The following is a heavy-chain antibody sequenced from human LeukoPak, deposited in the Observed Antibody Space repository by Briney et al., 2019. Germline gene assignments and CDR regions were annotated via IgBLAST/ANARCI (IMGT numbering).Heavy chain of an antibody. D-gene: IGHD3-10*01. CDR1: GFTFSSYS. CDR3: ARAANYYGSGSLRSFYYYYYYGMDV. CDR2: ISSSSSTI. V-gene: IGHV3-48*01. J-gene: IGHJ6*02. Sequence: PGGSLRLSCAASGFTFSSYSMNWVRQAPGKGLEWVSYISSSSSTIYYADSVKGRFTISRDNSKNTLYLQMNSLRAEDTAVYYCARAANYYGSGSLRSFYYYYYYGMDVWGQGTTVTVSS.